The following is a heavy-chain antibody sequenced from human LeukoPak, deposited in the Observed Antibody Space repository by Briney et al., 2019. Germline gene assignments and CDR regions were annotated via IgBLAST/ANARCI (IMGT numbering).Heavy chain of an antibody. J-gene: IGHJ5*02. D-gene: IGHD2-2*01. CDR1: GFTFSDYY. CDR2: ISSSGSTI. CDR3: ARDVCSSSSCRQEYNWFDP. Sequence: GGSLRLSCAASGFTFSDYYMSWIRQAPGKGLEWVSYISSSGSTIYYADSVKGRFTISRDNAKNSLYLQMNSLRAEDTAVYYCARDVCSSSSCRQEYNWFDPWGQGTLVTVSS. V-gene: IGHV3-11*01.